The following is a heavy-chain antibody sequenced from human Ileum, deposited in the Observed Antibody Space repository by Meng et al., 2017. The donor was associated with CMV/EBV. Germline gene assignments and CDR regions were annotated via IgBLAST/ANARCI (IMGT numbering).Heavy chain of an antibody. J-gene: IGHJ4*02. CDR1: GFTFTNSW. V-gene: IGHV3-15*01. CDR3: ATGGWFY. CDR2: IKNKVGGGTP. D-gene: IGHD2-15*01. Sequence: GGPLRLSCAASGFTFTNSWMTWVRQAPGKGLEWVGRIKNKVGGGTPDYAAPVKVRFTISKDDSKNTLYLQMDTLTTEDAALYYCATGGWFYWGQGTLVTVSS.